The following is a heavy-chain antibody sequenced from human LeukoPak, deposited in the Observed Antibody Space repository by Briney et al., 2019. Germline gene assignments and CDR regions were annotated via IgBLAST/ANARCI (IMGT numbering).Heavy chain of an antibody. V-gene: IGHV3-7*03. J-gene: IGHJ4*02. CDR2: IKQDESEK. CDR1: GFTFSSYS. Sequence: AGGSLRLSCAASGFTFSSYSMNWVRQAPGKGLEWVASIKQDESEKNYVDSVKGRFTISRDNAKNSLYLHMNSLTVEDTAVYYCASITGRPGGYWGQGTLVTVSS. CDR3: ASITGRPGGY. D-gene: IGHD6-6*01.